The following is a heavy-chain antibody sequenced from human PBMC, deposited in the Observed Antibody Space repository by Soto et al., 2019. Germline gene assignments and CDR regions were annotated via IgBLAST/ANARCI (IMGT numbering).Heavy chain of an antibody. Sequence: GGSLRLSCAASGFTFSSYGMHWVRQAPGKGLEWVAVISYDGSNKYYADSVKGRFTISRDNSKNTLYLQMNSLRAEDTAVYYFAKEPSIGWQVSKIFDYWGQGTLVTVSS. CDR2: ISYDGSNK. V-gene: IGHV3-30*18. CDR3: AKEPSIGWQVSKIFDY. J-gene: IGHJ4*02. CDR1: GFTFSSYG. D-gene: IGHD6-19*01.